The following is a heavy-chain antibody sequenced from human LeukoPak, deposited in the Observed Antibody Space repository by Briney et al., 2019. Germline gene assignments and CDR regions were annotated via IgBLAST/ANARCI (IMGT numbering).Heavy chain of an antibody. CDR2: ISSSSDAI. Sequence: GGSLRLSCAASGFTFNTYSMTWVRQAPGKGLEWLSYISSSSDAIWYADSVKGQFTVSRDNAKNSLYLHMNSLRDEDTAVYYCARENWFKFDYWGQGSLVTVSS. CDR3: ARENWFKFDY. D-gene: IGHD3-10*01. CDR1: GFTFNTYS. J-gene: IGHJ4*02. V-gene: IGHV3-48*02.